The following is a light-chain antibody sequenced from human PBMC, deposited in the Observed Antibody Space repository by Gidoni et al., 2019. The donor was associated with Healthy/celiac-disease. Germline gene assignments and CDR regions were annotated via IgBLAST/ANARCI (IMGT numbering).Light chain of an antibody. CDR1: QSISSW. CDR3: QQYNSWT. CDR2: DAA. J-gene: IGKJ1*01. Sequence: DIQMTQSPSTLSASVGDRVTITCRASQSISSWLDWYQQKPGKAPKLLTYDAASLESGVPSRFSGSGSGTEFTLTISSLQPDDFATYYCQQYNSWTFGQGTKVEIK. V-gene: IGKV1-5*01.